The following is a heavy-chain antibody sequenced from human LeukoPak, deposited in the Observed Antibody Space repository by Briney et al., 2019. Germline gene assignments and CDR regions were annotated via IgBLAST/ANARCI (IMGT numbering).Heavy chain of an antibody. CDR1: GGTFNSYA. V-gene: IGHV1-69*11. D-gene: IGHD4-17*01. CDR2: IIPILGTA. Sequence: GSSVEVSCKASGGTFNSYAISWVRQAPGQGLEWMGRIIPILGTANYAQKFQGRVTITADESTSTAYMELSSLRSEDTAVYYCAREQPPLHGDYATYYFDYWGQGTLVTVSS. CDR3: AREQPPLHGDYATYYFDY. J-gene: IGHJ4*02.